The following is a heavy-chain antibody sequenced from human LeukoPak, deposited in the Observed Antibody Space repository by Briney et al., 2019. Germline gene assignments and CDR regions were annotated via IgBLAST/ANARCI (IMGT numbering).Heavy chain of an antibody. CDR3: ARDLVLRYYYGSGRSTYYYGMDV. CDR2: INPNSGGT. CDR1: GYTFTGYY. Sequence: ASVKVSCKASGYTFTGYYMHWVRQAPGQGLEWMGWINPNSGGTNYAQKFQGRVTMTRNTSISTAYMELSSLRSEDTAVYYCARDLVLRYYYGSGRSTYYYGMDVWGQGTSVTVSS. V-gene: IGHV1-2*02. J-gene: IGHJ6*02. D-gene: IGHD3-10*01.